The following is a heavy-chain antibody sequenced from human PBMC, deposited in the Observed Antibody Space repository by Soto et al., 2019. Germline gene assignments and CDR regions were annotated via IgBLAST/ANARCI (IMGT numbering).Heavy chain of an antibody. CDR1: GFTFTSSA. CDR2: IVVGSGNT. J-gene: IGHJ5*02. V-gene: IGHV1-58*01. Sequence: ASVKVSCKTSGFTFTSSAVQWVRQARGQRLEWIGWIVVGSGNTNYAQKFQERVTITRDMSTSTAYMELSSLRSEDTAVYYCAADGYGSGSYPDRRGFDPWGQGTLVTVSS. CDR3: AADGYGSGSYPDRRGFDP. D-gene: IGHD3-10*01.